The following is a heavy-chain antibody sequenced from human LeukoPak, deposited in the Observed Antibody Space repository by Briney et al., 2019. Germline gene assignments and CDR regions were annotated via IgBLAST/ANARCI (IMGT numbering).Heavy chain of an antibody. CDR2: IRQDGSVQ. V-gene: IGHV3-7*01. CDR1: GFTFSSYW. Sequence: GGSLRLSCAASGFTFSSYWMSWVHQAPGKGLEWVANIRQDGSVQNYVDSVKGRFTISRDNPKNSVYLQMSSLRAEDTAVYYCLVTTRSRGFDYWGQGTLVTVSS. D-gene: IGHD1/OR15-1a*01. CDR3: LVTTRSRGFDY. J-gene: IGHJ4*02.